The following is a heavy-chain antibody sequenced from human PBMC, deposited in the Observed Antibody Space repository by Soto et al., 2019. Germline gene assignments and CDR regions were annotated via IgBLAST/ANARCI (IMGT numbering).Heavy chain of an antibody. D-gene: IGHD2-21*02. CDR2: IWFDGTKK. CDR3: ARDGGDRSFDY. V-gene: IGHV3-33*01. J-gene: IGHJ4*02. CDR1: GFTFSRFG. Sequence: GGSLRLSCAGSGFTFSRFGFHWVRQAPGKGLEWVALIWFDGTKKYYADSVGGRFTFSRDDSKNTLYLQMNSLRAEDTAVYFCARDGGDRSFDYWGQGTLVTVSS.